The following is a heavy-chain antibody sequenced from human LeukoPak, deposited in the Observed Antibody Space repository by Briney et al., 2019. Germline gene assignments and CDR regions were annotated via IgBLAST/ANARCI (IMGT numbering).Heavy chain of an antibody. V-gene: IGHV3-49*04. CDR3: TRDPTLDTAMVFDY. D-gene: IGHD5-18*01. CDR2: IRSKAYGRTT. J-gene: IGHJ4*02. Sequence: GGSLRLSCTASGFTFGDYAMSWVRQAPGKGLEWVGFIRSKAYGRTTEYAASVKGRFTISRDDSKSIAYLQMNSLKTEDTAVYYCTRDPTLDTAMVFDYWGQGTLVTVSS. CDR1: GFTFGDYA.